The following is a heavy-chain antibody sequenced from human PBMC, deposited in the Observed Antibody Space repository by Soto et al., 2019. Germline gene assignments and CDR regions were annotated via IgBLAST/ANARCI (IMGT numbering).Heavy chain of an antibody. Sequence: SVKVSCKASGGTFSSYAISWVRQAPGQGLEWMGGIILIFGTADYAQKFQGRVTITADESTSTGNMELSSLRSEDTAVYYCASHYDSSGYYYRGLDYWGQGTLVTVSS. D-gene: IGHD3-22*01. CDR3: ASHYDSSGYYYRGLDY. V-gene: IGHV1-69*13. J-gene: IGHJ4*02. CDR1: GGTFSSYA. CDR2: IILIFGTA.